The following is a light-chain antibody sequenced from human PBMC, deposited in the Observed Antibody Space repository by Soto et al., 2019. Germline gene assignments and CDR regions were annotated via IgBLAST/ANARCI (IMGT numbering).Light chain of an antibody. CDR1: QSINTY. V-gene: IGKV1-39*01. CDR2: ASS. CDR3: QPSYSTPRT. J-gene: IGKJ1*01. Sequence: DIQMTQSPSSLSASVGDRITITCRASQSINTYLNWYQQKPGKAPKVLIYASSSLQSGVPSRFSGSGSGTDFTLTISTLQPEAFATYYCQPSYSTPRTFGQGTKVEIK.